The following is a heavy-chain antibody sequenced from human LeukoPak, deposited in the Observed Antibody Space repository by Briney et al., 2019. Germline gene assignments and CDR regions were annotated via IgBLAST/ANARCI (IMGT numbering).Heavy chain of an antibody. CDR1: GGSFSDFY. CDR2: INHSGGT. V-gene: IGHV4-34*01. J-gene: IGHJ6*03. D-gene: IGHD1-14*01. Sequence: SETLSLPCAVYGGSFSDFYWSWIRHSPGKGLEWIGEINHSGGTDYSPSVKSRVTISVDTSKNQFSLRLNSVTAADTAVYYCARGLSGIFVRTYMDVWGKGTTVTVSS. CDR3: ARGLSGIFVRTYMDV.